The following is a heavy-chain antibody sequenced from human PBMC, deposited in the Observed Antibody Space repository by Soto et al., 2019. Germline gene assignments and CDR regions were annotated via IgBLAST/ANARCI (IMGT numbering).Heavy chain of an antibody. CDR3: ARDASSGWYTAYYYGMDV. CDR1: GFTFSSYG. D-gene: IGHD6-19*01. Sequence: GGSLRLSCAASGFTFSSYGMHWVRQAPGKGLEWVAVIWYDGSNKYYADSVKGRFTISRDNSKNTLYLQMNSLRAEDTAVYYCARDASSGWYTAYYYGMDVWGQGTTVTVSS. CDR2: IWYDGSNK. V-gene: IGHV3-33*01. J-gene: IGHJ6*02.